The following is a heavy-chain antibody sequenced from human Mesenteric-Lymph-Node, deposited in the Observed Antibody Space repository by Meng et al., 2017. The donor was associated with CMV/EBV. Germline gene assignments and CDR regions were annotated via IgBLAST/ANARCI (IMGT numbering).Heavy chain of an antibody. D-gene: IGHD3-10*01. V-gene: IGHV1-69*01. Sequence: SGGTFETHAVNWVRQGPGQGLERMGGIIPMFGTANYAQKFQGRVTITADESTSTAYMELSSLRSEDTAVYYCARDLSYYGSGSPSDYWGQGTLVTVSS. J-gene: IGHJ4*02. CDR1: GGTFETHA. CDR2: IIPMFGTA. CDR3: ARDLSYYGSGSPSDY.